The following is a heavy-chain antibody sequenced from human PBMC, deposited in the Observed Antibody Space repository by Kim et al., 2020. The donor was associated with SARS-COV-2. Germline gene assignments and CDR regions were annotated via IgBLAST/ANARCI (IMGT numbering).Heavy chain of an antibody. Sequence: GESLKISCKGSGYSFTTHWIAWVRQMPGKGLEWMGIIYPGDSDTRYSPSFQGQVTISADKSITTAYLQWSSLKASDSAMYYCTRAVGYYDSTGSFTTDAFDMWGQGTMVTVSS. CDR1: GYSFTTHW. CDR3: TRAVGYYDSTGSFTTDAFDM. V-gene: IGHV5-51*01. J-gene: IGHJ3*02. CDR2: IYPGDSDT. D-gene: IGHD3-22*01.